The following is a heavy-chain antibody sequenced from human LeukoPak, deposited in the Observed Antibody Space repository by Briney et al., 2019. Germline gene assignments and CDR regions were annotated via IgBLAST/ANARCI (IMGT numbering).Heavy chain of an antibody. D-gene: IGHD1-26*01. CDR1: GFTFSSYW. J-gene: IGHJ4*02. V-gene: IGHV3-7*01. CDR2: IKKDGSEK. Sequence: GGSLRLSCAASGFTFSSYWMSWVRQAPGKGLEWVANIKKDGSEKYYVDSVKGRFTISRDNAKNSLYLQMNSLRAEDTAVYYCARGTPAPFSRGGASDYWGQGTLVTVSS. CDR3: ARGTPAPFSRGGASDY.